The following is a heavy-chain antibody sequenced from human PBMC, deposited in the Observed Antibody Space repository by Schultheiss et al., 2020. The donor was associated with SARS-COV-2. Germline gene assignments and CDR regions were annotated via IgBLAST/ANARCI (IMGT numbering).Heavy chain of an antibody. CDR1: GYSFTSYW. Sequence: GGSLRLSCKGSGYSFTSYWICWVRQMPGKGLEWMGIIYPGDSDTRYSPSFQGQVTISADKSISTAYLQWSSLKASDTAMYYCARLAVPAAIDPSPWYFDLWGRGTLVTVSS. V-gene: IGHV5-51*01. CDR2: IYPGDSDT. D-gene: IGHD2-2*01. CDR3: ARLAVPAAIDPSPWYFDL. J-gene: IGHJ2*01.